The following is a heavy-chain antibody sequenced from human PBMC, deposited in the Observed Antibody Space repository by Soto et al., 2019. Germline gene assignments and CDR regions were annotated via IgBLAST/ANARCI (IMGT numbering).Heavy chain of an antibody. Sequence: GGSLRLSCAASGFTFSSYGMHWVRQAPGKGLEWVAVISYDGNNKYYADSVKGRFTSSRDNSKNTLYLQMNSLRAEDTAVYYCARDTPGYYGSGSGMDVWGQGTTVTVSS. CDR1: GFTFSSYG. D-gene: IGHD3-10*01. CDR3: ARDTPGYYGSGSGMDV. CDR2: ISYDGNNK. V-gene: IGHV3-30-3*01. J-gene: IGHJ6*02.